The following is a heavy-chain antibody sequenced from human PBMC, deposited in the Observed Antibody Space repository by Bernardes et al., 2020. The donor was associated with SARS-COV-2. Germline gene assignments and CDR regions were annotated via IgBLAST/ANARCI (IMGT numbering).Heavy chain of an antibody. D-gene: IGHD6-19*01. J-gene: IGHJ6*02. CDR3: STGLAVAGTQSYSYYYYGMDV. Sequence: ASVNVSCKVSGYTLTELSMHWVRHAPGKGLEWMGGFDPEDGETIYAQKFQGRVTMTEDTSTDTSYMKLNSLRSEHTAVYYCSTGLAVAGTQSYSYYYYGMDVGGQGTTVTVSS. CDR2: FDPEDGET. CDR1: GYTLTELS. V-gene: IGHV1-24*01.